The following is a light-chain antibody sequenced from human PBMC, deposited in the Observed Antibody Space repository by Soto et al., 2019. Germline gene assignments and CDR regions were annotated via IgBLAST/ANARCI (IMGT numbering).Light chain of an antibody. CDR1: QIVSDNY. CDR2: GAS. CDR3: QQYTNAPLT. V-gene: IGKV3-20*01. J-gene: IGKJ1*01. Sequence: EIVLTHSPGPLSLSPGESGTLSCRTSQIVSDNYLAWDQQKPGQAPRLVVYGASSRATGVPDRFSASGSGTDCTLTISRLEPEEFAVYYCQQYTNAPLTVGQGTKVEIK.